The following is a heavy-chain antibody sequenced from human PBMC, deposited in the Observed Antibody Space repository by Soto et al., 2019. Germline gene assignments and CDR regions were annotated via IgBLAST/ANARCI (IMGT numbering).Heavy chain of an antibody. Sequence: ASVKVSCKASGYPFTTYHLHWVRQAPGQGLEWMGIVYVTGTGTRSAQKFQGRLTMTRDRSTSTVYMELSSLRSEDTAVYYCARPEGYGSGSYYFDSWGQGTLVTVSS. V-gene: IGHV1-46*01. CDR2: VYVTGTGT. CDR1: GYPFTTYH. CDR3: ARPEGYGSGSYYFDS. J-gene: IGHJ4*02. D-gene: IGHD3-10*01.